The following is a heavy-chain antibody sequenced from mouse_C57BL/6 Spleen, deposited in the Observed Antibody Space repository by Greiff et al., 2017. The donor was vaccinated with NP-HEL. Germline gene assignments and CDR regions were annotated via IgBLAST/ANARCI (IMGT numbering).Heavy chain of an antibody. V-gene: IGHV1-15*01. Sequence: QVQLQQSGAELVRPGASVTLSCKASGYTFTDYEMHWVKQTPVHGLEWIGAIDPETGGTAYNQKFKGKAILTADKSSSTAYMELRSLTSEDSAVYYCTRDWLYYGSSYYYFDYWGQGTTLTVSS. CDR1: GYTFTDYE. J-gene: IGHJ2*01. CDR3: TRDWLYYGSSYYYFDY. CDR2: IDPETGGT. D-gene: IGHD1-1*01.